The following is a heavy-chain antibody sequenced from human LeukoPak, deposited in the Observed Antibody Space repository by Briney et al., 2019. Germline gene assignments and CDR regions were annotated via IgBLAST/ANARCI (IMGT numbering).Heavy chain of an antibody. V-gene: IGHV4-59*01. CDR2: IYYSGST. CDR1: GGSISSYY. J-gene: IGHJ4*02. D-gene: IGHD3-10*01. CDR3: ARTYGSGSYRYSYYFDY. Sequence: SETLSLTCTVSGGSISSYYWSWIRQPPGKGLEWIGYIYYSGSTNYNPSLKSRVTISVDTSMNQFSLKLSSVTAADTAVYYCARTYGSGSYRYSYYFDYWGQGTLVTVSS.